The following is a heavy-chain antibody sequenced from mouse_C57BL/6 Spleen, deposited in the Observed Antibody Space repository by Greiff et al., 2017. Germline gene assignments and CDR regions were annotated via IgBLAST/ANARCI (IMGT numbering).Heavy chain of an antibody. J-gene: IGHJ2*01. CDR3: TAPAYYSNPVYFDY. D-gene: IGHD2-5*01. CDR2: IRLKSDNYAT. CDR1: GFTFSNYW. V-gene: IGHV6-3*01. Sequence: EVKLMESGGGLVQPGGSMKLSCVASGFTFSNYWMNWVRQSPEKGLEWVAQIRLKSDNYATHYAESVKGRFTISRDDSKSSVYLQMNNLRAEDTGIYYCTAPAYYSNPVYFDYWGQGTTLTVSS.